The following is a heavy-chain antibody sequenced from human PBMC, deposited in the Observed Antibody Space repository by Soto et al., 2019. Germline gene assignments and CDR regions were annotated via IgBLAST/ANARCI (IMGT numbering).Heavy chain of an antibody. CDR2: IIPIFGTA. CDR1: GGTFSSYA. V-gene: IGHV1-69*13. J-gene: IGHJ6*02. CDR3: AQGSGWYNYYYYGMDV. D-gene: IGHD6-19*01. Sequence: SVKVSCKASGGTFSSYAISWVRQAPGQGLEWMGGIIPIFGTANYAQKFQGRVTITADESTSTAYMELSSMRSEDTAVYYCAQGSGWYNYYYYGMDVWGQGTTVTVSS.